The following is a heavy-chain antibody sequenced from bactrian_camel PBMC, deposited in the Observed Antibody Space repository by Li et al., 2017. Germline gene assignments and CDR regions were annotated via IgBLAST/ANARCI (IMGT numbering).Heavy chain of an antibody. V-gene: IGHV3S53*01. J-gene: IGHJ4*01. Sequence: HVQLVESGGGSVQAGGSLRLSCERSGAISNNYCLGWFRQAPGKRRESVASIDSDGTISYANSVKGRFTISRDNSKNTLYLQMNSLKPEDTAAYYCAADLVIKDGYCFKVNDYWAQGTQVTVS. CDR3: AADLVIKDGYCFKVNDY. CDR1: GAISNNYC. CDR2: IDSDGTI. D-gene: IGHD3*01.